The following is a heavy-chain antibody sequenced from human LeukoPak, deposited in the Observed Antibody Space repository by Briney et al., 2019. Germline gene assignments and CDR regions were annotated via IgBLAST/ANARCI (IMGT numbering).Heavy chain of an antibody. J-gene: IGHJ5*02. CDR2: ITKSGGDT. V-gene: IGHV3-23*01. CDR1: GFTFSNYA. D-gene: IGHD2-15*01. CDR3: ARLVGVVVVAATRFRFDP. Sequence: GGSLRLSCAASGFTFSNYAMNWVRQAAGKGLEWVSVITKSGGDTYYADSVKGRFTISRDNSKNTLYLQMNSLRAEDTAVYYCARLVGVVVVAATRFRFDPWGQGTLVTVSS.